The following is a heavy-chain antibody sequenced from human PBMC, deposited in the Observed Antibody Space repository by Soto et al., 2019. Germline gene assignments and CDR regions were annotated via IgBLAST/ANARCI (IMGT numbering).Heavy chain of an antibody. CDR3: HGYGY. V-gene: IGHV3-53*01. J-gene: IGHJ1*01. CDR2: IYPGDTT. D-gene: IGHD5-12*01. Sequence: EVQLVESGGGLIQPGGSLRLSCVVSGFTVSSANYMSWVRQAPGKGLEWVSVIYPGDTTFYADSVKGRFTISRENSKNPLYLQMNSLRAEDTAVNQCHGYGYWGEATLVTVSA. CDR1: GFTVSSANY.